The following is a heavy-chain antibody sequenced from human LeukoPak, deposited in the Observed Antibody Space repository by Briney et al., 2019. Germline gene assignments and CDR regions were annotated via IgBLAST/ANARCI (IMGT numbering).Heavy chain of an antibody. CDR2: IYTSGST. V-gene: IGHV4-61*02. CDR1: GVSISSASYY. CDR3: AMRERLAAAFDY. J-gene: IGHJ4*02. D-gene: IGHD6-13*01. Sequence: SQTLSLTCTVSGVSISSASYYWSWIRQPAGKGLEWIGRIYTSGSTNYNPSPKSRVTISVDTSKNQFSLKLSSVTAADTAVYYCAMRERLAAAFDYWGQGTLVTVSS.